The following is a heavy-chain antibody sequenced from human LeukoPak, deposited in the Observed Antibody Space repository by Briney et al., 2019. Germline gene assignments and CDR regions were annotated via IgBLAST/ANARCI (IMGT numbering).Heavy chain of an antibody. CDR1: GFTFSSYG. CDR3: AEGMSNAVLLWFGELLGD. J-gene: IGHJ4*02. D-gene: IGHD3-10*01. V-gene: IGHV3-30*18. Sequence: PGRSLRLSCAASGFTFSSYGMHWVRQAPGKGLEWVAVISYDGSNKYYADSVKGRFTISRDNSKNTLYLQMNSLRAEDTAVYYCAEGMSNAVLLWFGELLGDWGQGTLVTVSS. CDR2: ISYDGSNK.